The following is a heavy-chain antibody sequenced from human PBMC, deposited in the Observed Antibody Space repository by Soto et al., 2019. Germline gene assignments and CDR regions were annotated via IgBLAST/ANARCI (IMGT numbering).Heavy chain of an antibody. V-gene: IGHV4-34*01. D-gene: IGHD6-6*01. CDR2: INHSGST. CDR1: GGSFSGYY. J-gene: IGHJ6*02. CDR3: ARGHSSSPWVSPYGMDV. Sequence: PSETLSLTCAVYGGSFSGYYWSWIRQPPGKGLEWIGEINHSGSTNYNPSLKSRVTISVDTSKNQFSLKLSSVTAADTAVYYCARGHSSSPWVSPYGMDVWGQGTTVTVSS.